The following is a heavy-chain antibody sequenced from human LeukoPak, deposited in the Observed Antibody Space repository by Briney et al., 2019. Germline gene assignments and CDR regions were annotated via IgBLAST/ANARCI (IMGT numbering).Heavy chain of an antibody. J-gene: IGHJ5*02. D-gene: IGHD3-22*01. CDR2: INPNSGGT. Sequence: ASVKVSCKASGYTFTGYYMHWVRQAPGQGLEWMGWINPNSGGTNYAQKFQGRVTMTRDTSISTAYMELSRLRSDDTAVYYCAREYQLGPGPAEIVAVKWNWFDPWGQGTLVTVSS. CDR3: AREYQLGPGPAEIVAVKWNWFDP. V-gene: IGHV1-2*02. CDR1: GYTFTGYY.